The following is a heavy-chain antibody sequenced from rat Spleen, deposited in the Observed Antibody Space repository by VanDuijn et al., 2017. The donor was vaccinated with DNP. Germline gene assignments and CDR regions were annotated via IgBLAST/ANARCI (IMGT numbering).Heavy chain of an antibody. CDR2: IGSPAYAP. CDR3: ARETTGIGFDY. Sequence: EVQLVESGGGLVQPGRSMKLSCAASGFTFSAYYMAWVRQAPAKGLEWVAYIGSPAYAPYYTDSVKGRFAISRDNAKSTLYLQMNSLRSEDTATYYCARETTGIGFDYWGQGVMVTVSS. V-gene: IGHV5-22*01. D-gene: IGHD1-9*01. J-gene: IGHJ2*01. CDR1: GFTFSAYY.